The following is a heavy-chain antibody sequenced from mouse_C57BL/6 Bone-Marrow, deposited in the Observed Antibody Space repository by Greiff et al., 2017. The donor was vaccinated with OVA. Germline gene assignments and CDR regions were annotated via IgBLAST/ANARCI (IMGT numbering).Heavy chain of an antibody. CDR1: GYNIKNTY. CDR3: ARHNNYGYAMDY. D-gene: IGHD2-5*01. J-gene: IGHJ4*01. CDR2: IDPANGNT. V-gene: IGHV14-3*01. Sequence: VQLKQSVAELVRPGASVKLSCTASGYNIKNTYMHWVKQRPEQGLEWIGRIDPANGNTKYAPKFPGKATITADTSYNTAYMQLSSLTSEDTAIYYCARHNNYGYAMDYWGQGTSVTVSS.